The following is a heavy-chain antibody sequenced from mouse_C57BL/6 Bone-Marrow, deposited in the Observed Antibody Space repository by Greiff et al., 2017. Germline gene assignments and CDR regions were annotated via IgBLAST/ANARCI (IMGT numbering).Heavy chain of an antibody. CDR3: ALHYYYAMDY. Sequence: VKLMESGPGLVAPSQSLSITCTVSGFSLTSYAISWVHQPPGKGLEWLGVIWTGGGTNYNSALKSRLSISKDNSKSQVFLKMNSLQTDDTARYYCALHYYYAMDYWGQGTSVTVSS. CDR2: IWTGGGT. J-gene: IGHJ4*01. V-gene: IGHV2-9-1*01. CDR1: GFSLTSYA.